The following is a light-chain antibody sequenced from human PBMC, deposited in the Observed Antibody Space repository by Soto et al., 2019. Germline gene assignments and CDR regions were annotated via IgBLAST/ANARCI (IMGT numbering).Light chain of an antibody. CDR2: EVS. Sequence: LTQPASVSGSPGQSITISCTGTSSDVGSYNLVSWYQQLPGKAPKLIIYEVSKRPSGVSNRFSGSKSGNTASLTISGLQAEDEADYYCCSWAGSNTFYCFGTGTKVTVL. CDR1: SSDVGSYNL. CDR3: CSWAGSNTFYC. V-gene: IGLV2-23*02. J-gene: IGLJ1*01.